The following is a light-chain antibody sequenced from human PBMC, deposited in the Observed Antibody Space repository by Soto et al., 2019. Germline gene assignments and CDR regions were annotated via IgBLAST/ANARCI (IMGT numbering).Light chain of an antibody. J-gene: IGKJ4*02. CDR2: DAS. Sequence: VLTQSPVTLSLSLGDTATLSCRASQSVSKYLAWYQQKPGQPLRLLVFDASHRATGIPARFSGSGSGTDFSLTISSLEPEDFAVYFCQQRSPWPPLTFGEGTKVEF. V-gene: IGKV3-11*01. CDR1: QSVSKY. CDR3: QQRSPWPPLT.